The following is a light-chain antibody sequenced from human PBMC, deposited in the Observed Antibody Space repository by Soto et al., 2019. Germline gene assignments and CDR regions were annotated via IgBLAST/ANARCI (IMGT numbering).Light chain of an antibody. CDR1: QGINNY. CDR2: SAS. J-gene: IGKJ1*01. V-gene: IGKV1-27*01. Sequence: DIQMTQSPSSLSASVGDSVTITCRASQGINNYLAWYQQKPGKVPVLLIYSASTLKSGVPSRFSGRGAGTDFTLTISSLQPEDFATYYCQQSSRTPWTFGQGTKVEIK. CDR3: QQSSRTPWT.